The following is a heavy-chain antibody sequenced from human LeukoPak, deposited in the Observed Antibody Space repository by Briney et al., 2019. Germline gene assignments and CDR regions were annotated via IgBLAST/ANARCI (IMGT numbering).Heavy chain of an antibody. D-gene: IGHD3-22*01. CDR2: IYYSGST. CDR1: GGSISSYY. V-gene: IGHV4-59*01. Sequence: PSETLSLTCTVSGGSISSYYWSWIRQPPGKGLEWIGYIYYSGSTNYNPSLKSRVTISVDTSKNQFSLKLSSVTAADTAVYYCASDSSGLYYFDYWGQGTLVTVSS. J-gene: IGHJ4*02. CDR3: ASDSSGLYYFDY.